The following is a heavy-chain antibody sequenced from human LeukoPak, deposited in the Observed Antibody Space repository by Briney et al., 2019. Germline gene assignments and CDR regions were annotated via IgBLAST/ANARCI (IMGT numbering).Heavy chain of an antibody. Sequence: QSGGSLRFSCAASGFTFSSYAMSWVRQAPGKGLEWVSGISGSGPNTYYADSVKGRFTISRDNSKNTLYLHMNSLRAEDTDVYYCARHNNFLTGYYSFLDYWGQGTLVTVSS. V-gene: IGHV3-23*01. D-gene: IGHD3/OR15-3a*01. CDR3: ARHNNFLTGYYSFLDY. CDR1: GFTFSSYA. CDR2: ISGSGPNT. J-gene: IGHJ4*02.